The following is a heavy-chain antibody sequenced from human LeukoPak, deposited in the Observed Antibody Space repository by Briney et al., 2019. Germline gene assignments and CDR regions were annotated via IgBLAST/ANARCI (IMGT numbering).Heavy chain of an antibody. Sequence: SETLSLTCSVSGGSISSGGYYWSWIRQHPGKGLEWIGYIYYSGSTYYNPSLKSRVTMSVDTSKNQFSLKVNSVTAADTAVYYCARGPPPDFDYWGLGTLVTVSS. CDR3: ARGPPPDFDY. CDR2: IYYSGST. J-gene: IGHJ4*02. V-gene: IGHV4-31*03. CDR1: GGSISSGGYY.